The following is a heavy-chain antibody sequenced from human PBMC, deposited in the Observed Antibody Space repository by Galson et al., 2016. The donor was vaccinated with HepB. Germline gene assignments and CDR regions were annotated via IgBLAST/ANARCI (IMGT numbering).Heavy chain of an antibody. Sequence: SLRLSCAASGFTFSSHSMTWVRQAPGKGLEWVSIISHSGSATYYADTVKVRFTISRDNSKSTLSLQMNSLRVDATAMYYCARTDCGGGDCRAYDYWGQGTLVTVSS. V-gene: IGHV3-23*01. J-gene: IGHJ4*02. D-gene: IGHD2-21*02. CDR1: GFTFSSHS. CDR2: ISHSGSAT. CDR3: ARTDCGGGDCRAYDY.